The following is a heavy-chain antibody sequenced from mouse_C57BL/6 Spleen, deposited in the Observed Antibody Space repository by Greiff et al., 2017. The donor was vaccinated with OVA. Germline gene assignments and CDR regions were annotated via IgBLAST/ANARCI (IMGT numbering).Heavy chain of an antibody. Sequence: EVHLVESGGGLVQPKGSLKLSCAASGFSFNTYAMNWVRQAPGKGLEWVARIRSKSNNYATYYADSVKDRFTISRDDSESMLYLQMNNLKTEDTAMYYCVRQAYYSNSAWFAYWGQGTLVTVSA. D-gene: IGHD2-5*01. J-gene: IGHJ3*01. CDR3: VRQAYYSNSAWFAY. CDR2: IRSKSNNYAT. CDR1: GFSFNTYA. V-gene: IGHV10-1*01.